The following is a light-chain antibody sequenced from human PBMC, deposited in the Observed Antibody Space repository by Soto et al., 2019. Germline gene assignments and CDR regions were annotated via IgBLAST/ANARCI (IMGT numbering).Light chain of an antibody. V-gene: IGLV6-57*01. CDR2: EDN. J-gene: IGLJ3*02. CDR1: SCSIASNY. Sequence: NFMLTQPHSVSESPGKTVIISCTRSSCSIASNYVQWYQQRPGSSPTIVIYEDNQRPSGVPDRFSGSIDSSSNSASLTISGLETEDEADYYCQSYDATNQVFGGGTKLTVL. CDR3: QSYDATNQV.